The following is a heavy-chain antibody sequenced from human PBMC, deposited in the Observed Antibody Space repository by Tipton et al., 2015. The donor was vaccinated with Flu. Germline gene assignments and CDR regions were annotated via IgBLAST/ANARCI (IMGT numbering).Heavy chain of an antibody. J-gene: IGHJ5*01. V-gene: IGHV4-38-2*01. CDR2: VHQTGTT. Sequence: GLVKPSETLSLICSVSGDSIGSPYFWGRIRQSPGKGLEWIGNVHQTGTTYYNPSLGSRVTITVDRPRNHFSLRLTSVTVADTAVYYCARRDYSNYVSEPKNWFDSWGQGALVTVSS. D-gene: IGHD4-11*01. CDR3: ARRDYSNYVSEPKNWFDS. CDR1: GDSIGSPYF.